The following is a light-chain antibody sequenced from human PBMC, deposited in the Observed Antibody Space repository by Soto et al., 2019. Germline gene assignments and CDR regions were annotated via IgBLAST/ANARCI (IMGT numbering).Light chain of an antibody. J-gene: IGLJ1*01. CDR2: GNN. Sequence: QSVLTQPPSVSGAPGQTVTISCTGSSSNIGAGFDVNWYQQLPGTAPKLLISGNNNRPSGVPDRFSGSKSGTSASKSGTSASLAITGLQAEDEADYYCQSFDSSLSSYVFGTGTKVTVL. V-gene: IGLV1-40*01. CDR1: SSNIGAGFD. CDR3: QSFDSSLSSYV.